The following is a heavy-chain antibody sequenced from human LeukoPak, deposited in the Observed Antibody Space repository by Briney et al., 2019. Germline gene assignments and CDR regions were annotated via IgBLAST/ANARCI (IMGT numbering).Heavy chain of an antibody. J-gene: IGHJ5*01. V-gene: IGHV1-8*03. CDR1: GYSLKDNY. Sequence: ASLKVSCKASGYSLKDNYIHWVRQTPGQGLEWMGWINPNSGNTGYAQKFQGRVTITRNTSISTAYMELSSLRSEDTAVYYCAKVGVPAAAYTGDGGYNWFDSWGQGTLVTVSS. D-gene: IGHD6-13*01. CDR3: AKVGVPAAAYTGDGGYNWFDS. CDR2: INPNSGNT.